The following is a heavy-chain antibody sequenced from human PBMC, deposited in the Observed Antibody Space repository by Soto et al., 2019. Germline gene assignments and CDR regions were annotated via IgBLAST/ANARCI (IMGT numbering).Heavy chain of an antibody. J-gene: IGHJ4*02. CDR2: LSGSGDTT. Sequence: EVQLLESGGDLVQPGGSLRLSCAASGFTFTTYAMSWVRQAPGKGLEWVSALSGSGDTTSYADSVKGRFTVSRDNSKNTLYLQMNSRRDEDTAVYYCARNSGTLVTSSRVFAGWGQGTLVTVSS. CDR1: GFTFTTYA. D-gene: IGHD2-21*02. CDR3: ARNSGTLVTSSRVFAG. V-gene: IGHV3-23*01.